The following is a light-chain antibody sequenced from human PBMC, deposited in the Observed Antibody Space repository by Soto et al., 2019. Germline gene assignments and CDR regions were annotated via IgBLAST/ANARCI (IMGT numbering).Light chain of an antibody. Sequence: EIVLTQSPATLSSFPGDRVTLSCRASQSVSSNLAWYQQKPGQAPRLLIYGAATRATGIPDRFSGSGSGTDFTLTISRLEPEDFAVYYCQQYGNSPITFGQGTRLEIK. CDR2: GAA. CDR1: QSVSSN. V-gene: IGKV3-20*01. J-gene: IGKJ5*01. CDR3: QQYGNSPIT.